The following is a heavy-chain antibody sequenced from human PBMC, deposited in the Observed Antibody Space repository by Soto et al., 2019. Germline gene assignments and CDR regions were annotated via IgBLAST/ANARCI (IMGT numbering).Heavy chain of an antibody. CDR2: IKSEADGGTT. CDR3: TTDKSY. Sequence: VQLVESGGGLVQPGGSLRLSCAASGFTFSIAWVNWVRQAPGKGLEWVGRIKSEADGGTTDYATPVEGRFAISRDDSKNTLYLQMNSLKAEDTAVYYCTTDKSYWGQGTLVTVSA. J-gene: IGHJ4*02. CDR1: GFTFSIAW. V-gene: IGHV3-15*07.